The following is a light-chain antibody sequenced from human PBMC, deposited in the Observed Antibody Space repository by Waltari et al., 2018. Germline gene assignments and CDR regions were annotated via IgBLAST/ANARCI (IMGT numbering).Light chain of an antibody. V-gene: IGKV3-20*01. CDR3: QQYGNAPRT. J-gene: IGKJ1*01. CDR1: QSVNGNY. Sequence: EIVLTQSPGTLSLSPGERATLSCRASQSVNGNYLAWYQQKPGQAPRLLIYGDSGRATGIPDRFSGSGSGSDFTLSIDRLEPEDFAVYYCQQYGNAPRTFGQGTKVEIE. CDR2: GDS.